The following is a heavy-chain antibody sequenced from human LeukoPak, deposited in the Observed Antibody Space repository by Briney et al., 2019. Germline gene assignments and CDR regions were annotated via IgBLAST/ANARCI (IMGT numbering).Heavy chain of an antibody. Sequence: PGGSLRLSCAASGFTFSSYGMHWVRQAPGKGLEWVAFIRYDGSNKYYADSVKGRFTISRDNSKNTLYLQMNSLSAEDTAVYYCVRGSLASGVVVYYYYYLDVWGKGTTVTVSS. CDR2: IRYDGSNK. D-gene: IGHD3-3*01. J-gene: IGHJ6*03. V-gene: IGHV3-30*02. CDR1: GFTFSSYG. CDR3: VRGSLASGVVVYYYYYLDV.